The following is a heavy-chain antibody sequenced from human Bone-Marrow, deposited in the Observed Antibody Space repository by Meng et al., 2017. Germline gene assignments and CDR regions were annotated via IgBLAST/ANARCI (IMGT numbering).Heavy chain of an antibody. V-gene: IGHV3-74*02. CDR1: GFTLRTYA. J-gene: IGHJ4*02. CDR2: INSDGSIT. Sequence: EVQLLESGGGLVQPGGSLRLSCAASGFTLRTYAMSWVRLAPGKGLVWVSHINSDGSITGYADSVKGRFTISRDNAKNTLFLQMSSLRAEDTAVYYCARAPGIAAAAWGQGALVTVSS. D-gene: IGHD6-25*01. CDR3: ARAPGIAAAA.